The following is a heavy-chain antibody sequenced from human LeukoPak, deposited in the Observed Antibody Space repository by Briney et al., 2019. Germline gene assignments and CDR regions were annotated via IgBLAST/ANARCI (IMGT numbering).Heavy chain of an antibody. CDR2: ITDDGYNT. D-gene: IGHD6-19*01. J-gene: IGHJ4*02. CDR3: AKDLSYTSGASDH. V-gene: IGHV3-23*01. Sequence: GGSLRLSCAASGFTFSSYSMNWVRQAPGKGLEWVSTITDDGYNTYSADSVKGRITFSRDNSKNTLSLQLRSLRAEDTAVYYCAKDLSYTSGASDHWGQGTLVTVSS. CDR1: GFTFSSYS.